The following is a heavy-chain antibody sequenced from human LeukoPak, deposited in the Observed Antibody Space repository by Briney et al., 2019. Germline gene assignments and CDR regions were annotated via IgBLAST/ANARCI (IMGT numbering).Heavy chain of an antibody. Sequence: PGGSLRLSCTASEFTVSRNYMLWVRQAPGKGLEWVSLIFSNGDTHYADSVKGRFTISRDNAKNTLYLQMNSLRAEDTAVYFCVNHDYGDCYVGGGQGTLVTVSS. CDR2: IFSNGDT. V-gene: IGHV3-53*01. CDR1: EFTVSRNY. CDR3: VNHDYGDCYVG. D-gene: IGHD4-17*01. J-gene: IGHJ4*02.